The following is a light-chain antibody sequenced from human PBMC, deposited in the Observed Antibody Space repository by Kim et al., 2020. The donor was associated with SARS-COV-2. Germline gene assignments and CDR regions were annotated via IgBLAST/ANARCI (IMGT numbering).Light chain of an antibody. J-gene: IGKJ3*01. Sequence: SPGERATLSCRASQTINSNYLAWYQQKPGQAPRLLIYGASTRVTGIPERFSGSGSRTDFTLTISRLEPEDFALYYCQQYASPPLTFGPGTKVDIK. CDR2: GAS. CDR3: QQYASPPLT. CDR1: QTINSNY. V-gene: IGKV3-20*01.